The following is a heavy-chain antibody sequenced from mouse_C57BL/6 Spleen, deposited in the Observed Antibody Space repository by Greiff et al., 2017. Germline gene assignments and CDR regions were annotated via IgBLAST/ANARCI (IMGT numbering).Heavy chain of an antibody. CDR1: GYTFTSYW. Sequence: QVQLQQPGAELVMPGASVKLSCKASGYTFTSYWMHWVKQRPGQGLEWIGEIDPSDSYTNYNQKFKGKSTLTVDKSSSTAYMQLSSLTSEDSAVYYGARSATSRYFDVRGTGTKVTV. CDR2: IDPSDSYT. CDR3: ARSATSRYFDV. V-gene: IGHV1-69*01. D-gene: IGHD1-2*01. J-gene: IGHJ1*03.